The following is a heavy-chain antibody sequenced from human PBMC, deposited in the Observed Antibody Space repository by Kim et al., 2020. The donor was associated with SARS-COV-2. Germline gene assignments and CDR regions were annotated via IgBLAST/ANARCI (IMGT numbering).Heavy chain of an antibody. J-gene: IGHJ4*01. Sequence: GGALRLSCAASGFTFSSKSMSWVRQAPGNGLEWVSGISASANTYYADSVKGRFTISRDNSQNKVYLQMNSLRAEDTAVYYCAKRAERTAGSTAYFDYWG. CDR3: AKRAERTAGSTAYFDY. CDR1: GFTFSSKS. D-gene: IGHD6-13*01. CDR2: ISASANT. V-gene: IGHV3-23*01.